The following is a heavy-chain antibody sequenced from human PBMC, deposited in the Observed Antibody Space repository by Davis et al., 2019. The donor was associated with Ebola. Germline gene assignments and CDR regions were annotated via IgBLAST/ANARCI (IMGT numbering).Heavy chain of an antibody. CDR2: IYHTGST. J-gene: IGHJ5*02. D-gene: IGHD5-12*01. V-gene: IGHV4-30-2*01. Sequence: SETLSLTCTVSGGSVSSGSYYWSWIRRPPGKGLEWIGSIYHTGSTYYSPSLKSRVTVSLDTSKNQFSLTVKSVTAADTAVYYCAGFDYWFDPWGQGTLVTVSS. CDR3: AGFDYWFDP. CDR1: GGSVSSGSYY.